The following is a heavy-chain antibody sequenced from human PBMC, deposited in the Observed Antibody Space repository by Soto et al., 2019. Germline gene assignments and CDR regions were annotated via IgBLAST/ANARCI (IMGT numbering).Heavy chain of an antibody. CDR1: CGSISSGDYY. J-gene: IGHJ4*02. Sequence: SETLSLTCTVSCGSISSGDYYWSWIRQPPGKGLEWIGYIYYSGSTYYNPSLKSRVTISVDTSKNQFSLKLSSVTAADTAVYYCASFHDYGDQPRHFAYWGQGTLVIVSS. CDR2: IYYSGST. V-gene: IGHV4-30-4*01. CDR3: ASFHDYGDQPRHFAY. D-gene: IGHD4-17*01.